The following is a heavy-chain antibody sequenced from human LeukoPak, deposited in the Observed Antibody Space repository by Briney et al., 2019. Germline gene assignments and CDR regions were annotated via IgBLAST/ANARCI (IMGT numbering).Heavy chain of an antibody. J-gene: IGHJ4*02. CDR3: ARHGGTRVTLVEVYYFDY. Sequence: SETLSLTCSVSGGSIITSSYYWGWIRQPPEKGLEWIGSIYFTGGTHYSPSLKSRVTMSVDTSKNQFSLKLSSVTAADTAVYFCARHGGTRVTLVEVYYFDYWGQGTLVTVSS. CDR1: GGSIITSSYY. V-gene: IGHV4-39*01. CDR2: IYFTGGT. D-gene: IGHD4-11*01.